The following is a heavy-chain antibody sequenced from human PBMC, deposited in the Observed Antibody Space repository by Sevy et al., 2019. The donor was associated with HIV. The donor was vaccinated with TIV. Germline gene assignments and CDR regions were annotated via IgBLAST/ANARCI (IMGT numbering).Heavy chain of an antibody. J-gene: IGHJ4*02. CDR3: ASVRPCGGDCYFFDS. D-gene: IGHD2-21*02. Sequence: ASVKVSCMASGGSLSNYGMNWVRQAPGQGLEWMGGIIPRVAISNDAQKFQGRATITADESTSTMYLEVRSLRSEDTAVYFCASVRPCGGDCYFFDSWCQGTLVTVSS. CDR1: GGSLSNYG. CDR2: IIPRVAIS. V-gene: IGHV1-69*10.